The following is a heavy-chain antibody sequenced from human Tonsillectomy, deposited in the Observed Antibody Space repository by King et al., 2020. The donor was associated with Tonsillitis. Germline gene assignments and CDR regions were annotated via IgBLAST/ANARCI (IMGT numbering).Heavy chain of an antibody. Sequence: VQLVESGAEVKKPGASVNVSCKASGYTFSDYYIHWVRQAPGQGLEWMGWINPYSGDTSYAQNFQGGVTITRDTSISTAYLELGRLTSDDTAMYYCARGRYCSGGSCYSHFDYWGQGTVVTVSS. D-gene: IGHD2-15*01. CDR1: GYTFSDYY. V-gene: IGHV1-2*02. CDR3: ARGRYCSGGSCYSHFDY. J-gene: IGHJ4*02. CDR2: INPYSGDT.